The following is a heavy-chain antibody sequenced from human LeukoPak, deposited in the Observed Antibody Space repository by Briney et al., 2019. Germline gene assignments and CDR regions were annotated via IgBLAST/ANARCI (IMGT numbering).Heavy chain of an antibody. CDR2: ISSSSSYI. D-gene: IGHD5-18*01. V-gene: IGHV3-21*04. J-gene: IGHJ6*03. Sequence: GGSLRLSCAASGFTFSSYSMNRVRQAPGKGLEWVSSISSSSSYIYYADSVKGRFTISRDNAKNSLYLQMNSLRSDDTAVYYCARDKWIQLWLADYYMDVWGKGTTVTVSS. CDR3: ARDKWIQLWLADYYMDV. CDR1: GFTFSSYS.